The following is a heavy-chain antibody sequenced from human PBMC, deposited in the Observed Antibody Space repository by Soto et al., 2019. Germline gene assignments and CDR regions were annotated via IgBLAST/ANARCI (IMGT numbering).Heavy chain of an antibody. D-gene: IGHD4-17*01. V-gene: IGHV4-39*01. CDR3: GRYGRFDY. CDR1: GGSISSSNYH. Sequence: SETLSLTCTVSGGSISSSNYHWGWIRQPPGKGLEWIGSMYYSGSTYYNPSLKSRVTISVDTSKNQFSLKLTSVTAADTAVYHSGRYGRFDYWGQGTLVTVSS. J-gene: IGHJ4*02. CDR2: MYYSGST.